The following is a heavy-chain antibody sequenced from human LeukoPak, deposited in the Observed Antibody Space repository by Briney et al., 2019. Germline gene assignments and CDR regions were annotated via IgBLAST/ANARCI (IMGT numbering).Heavy chain of an antibody. CDR3: ARFAYCGGHCWYYFDY. Sequence: PSETLSLTCTVSSDSISGYYWSWIRQPPGKGLEWLGYIYSSGSTNYNPSLNSRVTISADTSKNQFSLKLSSVTAADTAVYYCARFAYCGGHCWYYFDYWGQGTLVTVS. CDR1: SDSISGYY. J-gene: IGHJ4*02. CDR2: IYSSGST. V-gene: IGHV4-59*01. D-gene: IGHD2-21*02.